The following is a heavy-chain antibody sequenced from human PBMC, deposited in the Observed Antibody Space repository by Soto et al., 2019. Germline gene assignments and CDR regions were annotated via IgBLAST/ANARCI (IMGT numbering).Heavy chain of an antibody. CDR3: ARGGWGDPHLFDY. Sequence: QVQLQESGPGLVKPSQTLSLTCTVSNGSISSGDYYWSWIRQPPGKGLEWIGYIYYSGSTYYNPSLKSRVIISLATSKNQFSLKLSSVTAADTAVYYCARGGWGDPHLFDYWGQGTLVTVSS. J-gene: IGHJ4*02. CDR2: IYYSGST. D-gene: IGHD5-12*01. CDR1: NGSISSGDYY. V-gene: IGHV4-30-4*01.